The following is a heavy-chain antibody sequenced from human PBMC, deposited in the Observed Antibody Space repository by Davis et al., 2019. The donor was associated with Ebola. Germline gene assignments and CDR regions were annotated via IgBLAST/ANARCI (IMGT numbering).Heavy chain of an antibody. Sequence: PGGSLRLSCTVSGGSVSSGSYYWSWIRQPPGKGLEWIGYIYYSGSTNYNPSLKSRVTISVDTSKNQFSLKLSSVTAADTAVYYCARADVRFLEWSVGGGYYGMDVWGQGTTVTVSS. CDR3: ARADVRFLEWSVGGGYYGMDV. CDR1: GGSVSSGSYY. J-gene: IGHJ6*02. D-gene: IGHD3-3*01. CDR2: IYYSGST. V-gene: IGHV4-61*01.